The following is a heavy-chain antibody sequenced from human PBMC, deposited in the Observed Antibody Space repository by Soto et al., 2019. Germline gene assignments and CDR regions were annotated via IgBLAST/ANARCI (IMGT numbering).Heavy chain of an antibody. CDR2: INPNSGGT. CDR1: GYTFTGYY. CDR3: ARGLRTYYYDSKGSELPD. V-gene: IGHV1-2*04. Sequence: ASVKVSCKASGYTFTGYYMHWVRQAPGQGLEWMGWINPNSGGTNYAQKFQGWVTMTRDTSISTAYMELSRLRSDDTAVYYCARGLRTYYYDSKGSELPDWGQGTQVRVTS. J-gene: IGHJ4*02. D-gene: IGHD3-22*01.